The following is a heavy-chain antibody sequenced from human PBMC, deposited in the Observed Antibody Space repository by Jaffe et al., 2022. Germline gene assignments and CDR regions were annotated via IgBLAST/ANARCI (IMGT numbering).Heavy chain of an antibody. CDR2: IYTSGST. J-gene: IGHJ6*03. CDR1: GGSISSGSYY. CDR3: ARSPPTYYYGSGSYPGYYYYYYYMDV. D-gene: IGHD3-10*01. V-gene: IGHV4-61*02. Sequence: QVQLQESGPGLVKPSQTLSLTCTVSGGSISSGSYYWSWIRQPAGKGLEWIGRIYTSGSTNYNPSLKSRVTISVDTSKNQFSLKLSSVTAADTAVYYCARSPPTYYYGSGSYPGYYYYYYYMDVWGKGTTVTVSS.